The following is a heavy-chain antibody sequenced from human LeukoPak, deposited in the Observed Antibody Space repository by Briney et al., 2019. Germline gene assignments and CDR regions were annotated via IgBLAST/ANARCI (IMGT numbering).Heavy chain of an antibody. CDR2: IDPNSGGT. CDR1: GYTFTGYY. V-gene: IGHV1-2*02. CDR3: AGGDWDTATFDY. Sequence: ASVKVSCKASGYTFTGYYIHWVRQAPGQGLEWMGWIDPNSGGTNYAQKFQGRVTMTRDTSISTAYMELSRLRSDDTAVYYCAGGDWDTATFDYWGQGTLVTVSS. D-gene: IGHD5-18*01. J-gene: IGHJ4*02.